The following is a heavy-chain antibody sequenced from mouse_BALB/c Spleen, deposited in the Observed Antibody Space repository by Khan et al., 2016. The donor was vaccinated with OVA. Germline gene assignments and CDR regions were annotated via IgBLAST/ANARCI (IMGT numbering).Heavy chain of an antibody. J-gene: IGHJ2*02. CDR2: ISYSGNT. D-gene: IGHD1-1*01. CDR1: GYSITSDYA. V-gene: IGHV3-2*02. CDR3: VRVYGGDFDY. Sequence: VQLKQSGPGLVKPSQSLSLTCTVTGYSITSDYAWNWIRQFPGNKLEWMGFISYSGNTKYNPSLKSRFSITRDTSKNQFFLQLNSVTTKDTATYYCVRVYGGDFDYWGQGTFLTVSS.